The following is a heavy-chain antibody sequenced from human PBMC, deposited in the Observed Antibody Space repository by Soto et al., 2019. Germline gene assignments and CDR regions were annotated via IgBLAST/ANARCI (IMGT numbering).Heavy chain of an antibody. CDR3: ARERREKIHDGYDIDY. CDR2: IYTSGSA. CDR1: GGSISDYY. J-gene: IGHJ4*02. D-gene: IGHD5-12*01. V-gene: IGHV4-4*07. Sequence: SETLSLTCTVSGGSISDYYWSWIRQPAGKGLEWIGRIYTSGSADYNPSLKSRVTISIDTSKNQFSLKMTSMTAADTAVYYCARERREKIHDGYDIDYWGQGTLVTVSS.